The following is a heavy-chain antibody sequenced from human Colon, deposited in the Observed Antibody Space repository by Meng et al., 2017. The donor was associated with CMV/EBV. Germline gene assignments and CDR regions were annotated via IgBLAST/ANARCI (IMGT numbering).Heavy chain of an antibody. J-gene: IGHJ6*02. CDR3: ARDATSCSGGTCYFLGMDV. V-gene: IGHV4-61*01. D-gene: IGHD2-15*01. CDR2: IFYSVST. Sequence: SQIRSLTGTVSGASVSSGSYYWSWVRQSPGKGLEWIGYIFYSVSTNYNPSLESRVTISGDTSKNQFSLKLRSVTAADTAVYYCARDATSCSGGTCYFLGMDVWGQGATVTVSS. CDR1: GASVSSGSYY.